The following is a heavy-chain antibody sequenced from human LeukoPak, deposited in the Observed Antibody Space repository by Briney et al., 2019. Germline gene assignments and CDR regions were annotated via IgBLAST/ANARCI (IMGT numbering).Heavy chain of an antibody. J-gene: IGHJ4*02. Sequence: SVRVSCKASGFTFTSSAVQWVRQARGQRLEWIGWIVVGSGNTNYAQKFQERVTITRDMSTSTAYMELSSLRSEDTAVYYCAADYGGNSGGYWGQGTLVTVSS. V-gene: IGHV1-58*01. D-gene: IGHD4-23*01. CDR1: GFTFTSSA. CDR3: AADYGGNSGGY. CDR2: IVVGSGNT.